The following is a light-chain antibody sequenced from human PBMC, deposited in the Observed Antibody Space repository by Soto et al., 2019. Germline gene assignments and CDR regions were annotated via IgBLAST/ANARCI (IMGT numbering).Light chain of an antibody. CDR3: QQYGSSGT. V-gene: IGKV3-20*01. Sequence: EIVFTQSPGTLSLSPGERYTLSCRASQSVSNNYLAWYQQKPVQAPRLLIYAASNRATGIPDRFSGSGSGTDFTLTISRLEPEDFAVYYCQQYGSSGTVGQGTKVEIK. CDR1: QSVSNNY. CDR2: AAS. J-gene: IGKJ1*01.